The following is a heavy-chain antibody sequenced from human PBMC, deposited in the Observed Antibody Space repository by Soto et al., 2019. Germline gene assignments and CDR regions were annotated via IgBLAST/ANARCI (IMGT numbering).Heavy chain of an antibody. V-gene: IGHV4-31*03. CDR3: ASEPSP. J-gene: IGHJ5*02. CDR1: GASISSGGYY. CDR2: ICYSGST. Sequence: QVQLQESGPGLVKPSQTLSLTCTVSGASISSGGYYWGWIRQHPGKGLEWIGYICYSGSTYYNPSFKSRVAISVATSKNQFSLKLSFVTEADTAVYYCASEPSPWGQGTLVTVSS.